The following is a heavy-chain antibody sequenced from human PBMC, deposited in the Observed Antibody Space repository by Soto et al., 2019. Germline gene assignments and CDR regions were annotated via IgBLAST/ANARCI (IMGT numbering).Heavy chain of an antibody. Sequence: EVQLVESGGGLVQPGGSLRLSCAASGFTFSSYWMSWVRQAPGKGLEWVANIKQDGSEKYYVDSVKGRFTISRDNAKNSLYLQMNSLRAEDTAVYYCARWAVVVPAAHEDYYYYGMDVWGQGTTDTVSS. J-gene: IGHJ6*02. D-gene: IGHD2-2*01. V-gene: IGHV3-7*04. CDR1: GFTFSSYW. CDR2: IKQDGSEK. CDR3: ARWAVVVPAAHEDYYYYGMDV.